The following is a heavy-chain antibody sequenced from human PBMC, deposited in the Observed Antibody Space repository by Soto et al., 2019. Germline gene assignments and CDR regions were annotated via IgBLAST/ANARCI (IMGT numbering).Heavy chain of an antibody. CDR2: INAGNGNT. Sequence: ASLKVSCKASGYTFTSYAMHWVRQAPGQRLEWMGWINAGNGNTKYSQKFQGRVTITRDTSASTAYMELSSLRSEDTAVYYCARAQGYYSSSWWGPFDYWGQGTLVTVSS. V-gene: IGHV1-3*01. CDR3: ARAQGYYSSSWWGPFDY. CDR1: GYTFTSYA. J-gene: IGHJ4*02. D-gene: IGHD6-13*01.